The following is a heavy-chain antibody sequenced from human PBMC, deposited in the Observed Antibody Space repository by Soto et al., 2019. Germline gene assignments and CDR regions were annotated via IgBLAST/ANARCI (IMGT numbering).Heavy chain of an antibody. CDR1: GFTFGTYA. CDR3: AKFRGPSYSYYYMDV. CDR2: ISGSGRTT. D-gene: IGHD3-16*01. Sequence: EVQLLESGGGLVQPGGSLRLSCAASGFTFGTYAMKWLRQAPGRXLECVSFISGSGRTTYYADSVKGRFTVSRDNSKNTMYLQMNSLRAEDTALYYCAKFRGPSYSYYYMDVWGKGTTVTVSS. J-gene: IGHJ6*03. V-gene: IGHV3-23*01.